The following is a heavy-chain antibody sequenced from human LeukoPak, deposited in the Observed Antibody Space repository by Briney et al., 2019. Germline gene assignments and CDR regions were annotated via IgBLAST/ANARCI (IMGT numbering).Heavy chain of an antibody. J-gene: IGHJ6*02. Sequence: ASVKVSCKASGYTFTSYGISWVRQAPGQGLEWMGIINPSGGSTSYAQKFQGRVTMTRHTSTSTVYMELSSLRSEDTAVYYCARDRVATILYYYYYSMDVWGQGTTVTVSS. CDR3: ARDRVATILYYYYYSMDV. CDR1: GYTFTSYG. V-gene: IGHV1-46*01. CDR2: INPSGGST. D-gene: IGHD5-12*01.